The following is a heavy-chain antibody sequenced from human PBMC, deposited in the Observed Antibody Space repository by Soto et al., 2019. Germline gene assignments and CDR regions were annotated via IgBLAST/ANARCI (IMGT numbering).Heavy chain of an antibody. V-gene: IGHV1-69*12. D-gene: IGHD3-10*01. CDR1: GGTFSSSS. J-gene: IGHJ5*02. CDR2: IIPIFGTA. Sequence: QVQLVQSGAEVKKPGSSVKVSCKASGGTFSSSSISWVRQAPGQGLEWMGGIIPIFGTANYTQKFQGRVTITADESTSTAYMELSSLSSDDTAVYYCARPXXXXYXRXGXXAWFDPWGQGTLVTVSS. CDR3: ARPXXXXYXRXGXXAWFDP.